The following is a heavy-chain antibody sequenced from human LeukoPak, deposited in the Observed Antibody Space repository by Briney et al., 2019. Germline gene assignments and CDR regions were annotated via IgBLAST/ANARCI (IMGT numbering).Heavy chain of an antibody. CDR1: GFIFSSYS. Sequence: PGGSLRLSCAASGFIFSSYSMSWVRQAPGKGLEWVSFISERSNNIYYADSVKGRFTISRDNPKNSVYLQMNSLRAEDTAVYYCARDVLAATGPFWGQGTLVTVSS. CDR3: ARDVLAATGPF. J-gene: IGHJ4*02. D-gene: IGHD6-13*01. CDR2: ISERSNNI. V-gene: IGHV3-48*01.